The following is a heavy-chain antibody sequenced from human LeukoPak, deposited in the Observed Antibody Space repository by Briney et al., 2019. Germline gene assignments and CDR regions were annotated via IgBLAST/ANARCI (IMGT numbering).Heavy chain of an antibody. CDR1: VFIFSSYW. Sequence: GGSLRLSCAASVFIFSSYWMHCVRQAPGKGLVWVSRINSDGSSTTYADSVKGRFTISRDNAKNMLYLQMNSLRAEDTAVYYCARIHIDCSNTNCYFDYWGQGTLVTVSS. CDR3: ARIHIDCSNTNCYFDY. J-gene: IGHJ4*02. CDR2: INSDGSST. V-gene: IGHV3-74*01. D-gene: IGHD2-2*01.